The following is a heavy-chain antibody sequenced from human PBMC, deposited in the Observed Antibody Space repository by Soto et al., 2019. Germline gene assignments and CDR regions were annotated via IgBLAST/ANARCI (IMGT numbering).Heavy chain of an antibody. V-gene: IGHV1-18*01. CDR3: ARDRQWEPTLTL. D-gene: IGHD1-26*01. CDR2: ISAYNGNT. CDR1: GYTFTSYD. J-gene: IGHJ4*02. Sequence: ASVKVSFKASGYTFTSYDISWVRQAPGQVVEWMGWISAYNGNTNYAQMLQGRVTMTTDTSTSTAYMELRSLRSDDTAVYYCARDRQWEPTLTLWGQGTLVTVSS.